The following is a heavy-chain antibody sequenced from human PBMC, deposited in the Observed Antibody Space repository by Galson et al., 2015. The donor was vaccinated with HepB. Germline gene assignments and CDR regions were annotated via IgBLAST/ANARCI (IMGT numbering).Heavy chain of an antibody. CDR2: IKEDGSEK. V-gene: IGHV3-7*01. Sequence: SLRLSCAASKFTFSSSWMTWVRQAPGKGLEWVANIKEDGSEKNYVDSVKGRFTISRDNAKNSLYLQMNSLRAEDTAVYYCARDGNYYDSSDYYYDAFDIWGQGTMVTVSS. CDR1: KFTFSSSW. J-gene: IGHJ3*02. CDR3: ARDGNYYDSSDYYYDAFDI. D-gene: IGHD3-22*01.